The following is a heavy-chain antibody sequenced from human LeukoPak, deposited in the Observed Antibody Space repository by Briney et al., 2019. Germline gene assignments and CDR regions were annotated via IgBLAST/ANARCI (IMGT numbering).Heavy chain of an antibody. J-gene: IGHJ3*01. Sequence: KSGGSLRLSCAASGFTSSSYEMNWVRQAPGKGLEWVSYISSSGTTIYYADSVKGRFTISRDNAKNSLYLQMNSLRAEDTALYYCARTGSRRASDVWGQGTMVTVSS. CDR2: ISSSGTTI. V-gene: IGHV3-48*03. D-gene: IGHD3-10*01. CDR1: GFTSSSYE. CDR3: ARTGSRRASDV.